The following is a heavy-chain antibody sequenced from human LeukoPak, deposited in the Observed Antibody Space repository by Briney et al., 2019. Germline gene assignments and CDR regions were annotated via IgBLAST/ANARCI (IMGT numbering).Heavy chain of an antibody. D-gene: IGHD3-9*01. CDR2: ISSSSNYI. V-gene: IGHV3-21*04. CDR1: GFTFSSYI. J-gene: IGHJ4*02. CDR3: AKDIPGYEGAYFDY. Sequence: GGSLRLSCVGSGFTFSSYIINWVRQAPGKGLEWVSSISSSSNYIYYADSVKGRFTISRDNAKNSLYLQMNSLRAEDTAVYYCAKDIPGYEGAYFDYWGQGTLVTVSS.